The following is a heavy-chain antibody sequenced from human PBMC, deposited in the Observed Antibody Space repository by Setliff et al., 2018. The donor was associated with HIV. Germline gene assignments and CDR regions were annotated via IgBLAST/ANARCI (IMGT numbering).Heavy chain of an antibody. Sequence: SETLSLTCNVSGDSIKDYYWSWIRQPPGKGLEWLGYMSFSANSNYNPSLKNRITISIDTSKNQFSLRLKSVTAADAAISYRARGAGAFGAKLDSWGQGSLVTASS. CDR2: MSFSANS. D-gene: IGHD3-10*01. V-gene: IGHV4-59*01. CDR3: ARGAGAFGAKLDS. CDR1: GDSIKDYY. J-gene: IGHJ4*02.